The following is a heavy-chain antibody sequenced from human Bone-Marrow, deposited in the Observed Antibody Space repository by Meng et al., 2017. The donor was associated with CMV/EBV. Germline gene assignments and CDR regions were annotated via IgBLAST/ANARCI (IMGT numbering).Heavy chain of an antibody. D-gene: IGHD2-21*01. CDR1: YSFTNYG. Sequence: YSFTNYGITWVRQAPGQGLEWMGWISGYNGNTNYAQKLQGRVTMTTDTSTSTAYMELRSLRSDDTAVYYCARDGLAYCGGDCYSDYWGQGTLVTVSS. CDR2: ISGYNGNT. V-gene: IGHV1-18*01. CDR3: ARDGLAYCGGDCYSDY. J-gene: IGHJ4*02.